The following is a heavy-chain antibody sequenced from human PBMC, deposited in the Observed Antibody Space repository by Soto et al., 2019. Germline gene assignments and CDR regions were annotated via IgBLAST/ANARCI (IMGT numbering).Heavy chain of an antibody. J-gene: IGHJ4*02. Sequence: QVQVVVSGGGVVQPGRSLRLSCTASGFTFSKYAMHWVRQAPGKGLEWVAVISHDGNNKYYADSVKGRFTISRDNSKDTLFLQMNSLRIEDTAVYFCAGSGWNLPFDYWGQGTLVTVSS. CDR2: ISHDGNNK. V-gene: IGHV3-30-3*01. D-gene: IGHD6-19*01. CDR1: GFTFSKYA. CDR3: AGSGWNLPFDY.